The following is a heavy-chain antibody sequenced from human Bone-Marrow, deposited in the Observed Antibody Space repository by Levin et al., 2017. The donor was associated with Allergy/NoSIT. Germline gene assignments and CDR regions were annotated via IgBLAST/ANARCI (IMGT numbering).Heavy chain of an antibody. V-gene: IGHV3-21*01. D-gene: IGHD3-3*01. CDR1: GFTLKTYS. Sequence: SGGSLRLSCEASGFTLKTYSMNWVRQAPGKGLEWVSLISTDSDYLFYADSVKGRFTISRDNAKNSVYLQMTGVRAEDTAIYYCARDINYDYWGGYYTNDAFDIWGQGTVVTVSS. CDR2: ISTDSDYL. CDR3: ARDINYDYWGGYYTNDAFDI. J-gene: IGHJ3*02.